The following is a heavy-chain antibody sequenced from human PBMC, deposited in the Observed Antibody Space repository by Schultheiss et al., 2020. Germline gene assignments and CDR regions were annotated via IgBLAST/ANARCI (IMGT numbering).Heavy chain of an antibody. V-gene: IGHV5-10-1*04. CDR1: GYSFTSYW. Sequence: GESLKISCKGSGYSFTSYWISWVRQMPGKGLEWMGRIDPSDSYTNYSPSFQGQVTISADKSISTAYLHWSSLTASDTAMYYCARHYCSGGSCYYYAMDVWGQGTTVTV. J-gene: IGHJ6*02. CDR2: IDPSDSYT. D-gene: IGHD2-15*01. CDR3: ARHYCSGGSCYYYAMDV.